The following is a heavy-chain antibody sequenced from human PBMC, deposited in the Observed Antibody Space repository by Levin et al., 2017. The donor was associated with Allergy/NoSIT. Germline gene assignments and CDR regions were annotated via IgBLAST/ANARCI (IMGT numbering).Heavy chain of an antibody. CDR3: ARSSFHYGYLLHAFDI. CDR1: GYSISSGYY. J-gene: IGHJ3*02. D-gene: IGHD5-18*01. V-gene: IGHV4-38-2*01. CDR2: IYHSEST. Sequence: SETLSLTCAVSGYSISSGYYWGWIRQPPGKGLEWIGSIYHSESTYYNPSLKSRATISVDTSKNQFSLKLSSVTAADTAVYYCARSSFHYGYLLHAFDIWGQGTMVTVSS.